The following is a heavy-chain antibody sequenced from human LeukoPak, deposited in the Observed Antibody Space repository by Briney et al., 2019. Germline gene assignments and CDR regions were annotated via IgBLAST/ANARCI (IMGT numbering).Heavy chain of an antibody. J-gene: IGHJ4*02. CDR3: AKEGGATYYDILTGYPHYYFDY. Sequence: GGSLRLSCAASGFTFSSYAMSWVRQAPGKGLEWVSAISCSGGSTYYADSVKGRFTISRDNSKNALYLQMNSLRAEDTAVYYCAKEGGATYYDILTGYPHYYFDYWGQGTLVTVSS. CDR1: GFTFSSYA. D-gene: IGHD3-9*01. V-gene: IGHV3-23*01. CDR2: ISCSGGST.